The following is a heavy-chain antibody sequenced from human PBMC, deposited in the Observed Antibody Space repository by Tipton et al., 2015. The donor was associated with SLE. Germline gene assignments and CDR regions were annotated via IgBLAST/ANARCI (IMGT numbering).Heavy chain of an antibody. D-gene: IGHD3-10*01. V-gene: IGHV4-4*02. CDR3: ARGWDYGSGSYYNPLHDY. J-gene: IGHJ4*02. CDR2: IYHSGTT. Sequence: TLSLTCAVSGGSINSYNWWTWVRQPPGKGLEWIGEIYHSGTTNYNPSLKSRFTISRDNAKNSLYLQMNSLRAEDTALYYCARGWDYGSGSYYNPLHDYWGQGTLVTVSS. CDR1: GGSINSYNW.